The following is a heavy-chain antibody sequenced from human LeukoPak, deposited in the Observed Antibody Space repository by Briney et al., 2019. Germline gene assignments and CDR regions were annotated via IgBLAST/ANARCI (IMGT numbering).Heavy chain of an antibody. CDR2: ISGSGGST. D-gene: IGHD3-10*01. CDR1: GFTFSSYA. V-gene: IGHV3-23*01. Sequence: GGSLRLSCXASGFTFSSYAMSWVRQAPGKGLEWVSAISGSGGSTYYADSVKGRFTISRDNSKNTLYLQMNSLRAEDTAVYYCAKDLYYYGSGSPTQDYWGQGTLVTVSS. J-gene: IGHJ4*02. CDR3: AKDLYYYGSGSPTQDY.